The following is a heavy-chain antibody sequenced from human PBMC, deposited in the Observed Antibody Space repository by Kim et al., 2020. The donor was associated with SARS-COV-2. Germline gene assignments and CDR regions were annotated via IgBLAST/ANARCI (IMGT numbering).Heavy chain of an antibody. Sequence: TMSASSVKGRFSISRDNAKNTLVLEMNSVRAEDTAVYYCGRERGATRWIDTWGQGTLVTVSS. V-gene: IGHV3-74*03. J-gene: IGHJ5*02. CDR3: GRERGATRWIDT. D-gene: IGHD1-26*01. CDR2: T.